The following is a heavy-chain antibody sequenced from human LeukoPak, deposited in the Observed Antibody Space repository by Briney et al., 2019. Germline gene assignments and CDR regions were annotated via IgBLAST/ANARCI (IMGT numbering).Heavy chain of an antibody. CDR1: GYTFTSHG. V-gene: IGHV1-18*01. D-gene: IGHD6-19*01. Sequence: GASVKVSCKASGYTFTSHGISWVRQAPGQGLEWMGWISAYNGNTNYAQKLQGRVTMTTDTSTSTAYMELRSLRSDDTAVYYCARDQAIAVAGTGDPNGEDYWGQGTLVTVSS. CDR3: ARDQAIAVAGTGDPNGEDY. J-gene: IGHJ4*02. CDR2: ISAYNGNT.